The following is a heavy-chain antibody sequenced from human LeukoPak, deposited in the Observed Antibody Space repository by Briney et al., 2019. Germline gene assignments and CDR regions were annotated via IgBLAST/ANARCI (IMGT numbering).Heavy chain of an antibody. Sequence: GGSLRLSCAASGFTVSSNYMSWVRQAPGKGLEGVSVIYSGGSTYYADSVKGRFTISRDNSKNTLYLQMNSLRAEDTAVYYCARFSGYDCFDPWGQGTLVTVPS. J-gene: IGHJ5*02. CDR3: ARFSGYDCFDP. D-gene: IGHD5-12*01. CDR2: IYSGGST. CDR1: GFTVSSNY. V-gene: IGHV3-66*02.